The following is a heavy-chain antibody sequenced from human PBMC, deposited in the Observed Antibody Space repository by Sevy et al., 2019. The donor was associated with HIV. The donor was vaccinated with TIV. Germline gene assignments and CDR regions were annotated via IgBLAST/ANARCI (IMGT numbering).Heavy chain of an antibody. CDR2: IRYDGSDK. CDR1: GFTFSNFG. CDR3: AKDLAGPGRRYFDY. D-gene: IGHD6-13*01. Sequence: GGSLRLSCTASGFTFSNFGMHWVRQVPGKGLEWVTFIRYDGSDKYYAASVKGRFTISRDDSKNTFYLQMDSLRAEDTAIYYCAKDLAGPGRRYFDYWGQGTLVTVSS. V-gene: IGHV3-30*02. J-gene: IGHJ4*02.